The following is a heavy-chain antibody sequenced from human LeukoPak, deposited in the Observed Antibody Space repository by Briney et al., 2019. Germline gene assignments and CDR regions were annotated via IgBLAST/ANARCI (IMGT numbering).Heavy chain of an antibody. CDR1: GGTFSSYA. D-gene: IGHD6-13*01. CDR2: IIPIFGTA. V-gene: IGHV1-69*05. CDR3: AQSSSRPSYYYYMDV. Sequence: AASVKVSCKASGGTFSSYATSWVRQAPGQGLEWMGGIIPIFGTANYAQKFRGRVTITTDESTSTAYMELSSLRSEDTAVYYCAQSSSRPSYYYYMDVWGKGTTVTVSS. J-gene: IGHJ6*03.